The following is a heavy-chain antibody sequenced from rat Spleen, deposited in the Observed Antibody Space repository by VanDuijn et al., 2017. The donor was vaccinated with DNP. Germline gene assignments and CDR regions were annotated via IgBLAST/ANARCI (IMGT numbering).Heavy chain of an antibody. J-gene: IGHJ2*01. D-gene: IGHD1-11*01. Sequence: EVQLVESGGGLVQPGRSLKLSCAASGFTFSNYGMAWVRQAPKKGLEWVASISASGGSTSYRDSVKGRFTISRDNAKSTLYLQMDSLRSEETATYYCAKAGGYSPWYFDYWGQGVMVTVSS. V-gene: IGHV5S11*01. CDR2: ISASGGST. CDR3: AKAGGYSPWYFDY. CDR1: GFTFSNYG.